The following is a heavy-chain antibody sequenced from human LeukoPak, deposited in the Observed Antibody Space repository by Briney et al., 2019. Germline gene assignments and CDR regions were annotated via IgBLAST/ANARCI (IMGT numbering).Heavy chain of an antibody. V-gene: IGHV1-69*01. D-gene: IGHD3-22*01. CDR1: GGTYSSYA. CDR3: ARGAYYDSSGYWDSYYFDY. CDR2: IIPIFGTA. J-gene: IGHJ4*02. Sequence: SVKVSCKASGGTYSSYAISWVRQAPGQGLEWMGGIIPIFGTANYAQKFQGRVTITADESTSTAYMELSSLRSEDTAVYYCARGAYYDSSGYWDSYYFDYWGQGTLVTVSS.